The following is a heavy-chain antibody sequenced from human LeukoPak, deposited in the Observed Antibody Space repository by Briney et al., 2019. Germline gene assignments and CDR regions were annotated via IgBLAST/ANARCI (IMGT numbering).Heavy chain of an antibody. CDR3: HSHYLEWLLDY. D-gene: IGHD3-3*01. CDR2: IYDSGST. V-gene: IGHV4-39*01. CDR1: GASINTKNYY. J-gene: IGHJ4*02. Sequence: SETLSLTCTVSGASINTKNYYWGWIRQPPGKGLEWIGSIYDSGSTYYNPSLKNRATISVDTSKNQFSLRLSSVNDADTAMYHCHSHYLEWLLDYWGQGTLVTVSS.